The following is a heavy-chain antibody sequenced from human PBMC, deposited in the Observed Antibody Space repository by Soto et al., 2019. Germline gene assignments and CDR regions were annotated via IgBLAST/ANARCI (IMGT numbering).Heavy chain of an antibody. V-gene: IGHV4-59*02. D-gene: IGHD2-15*01. CDR3: ARVVVVVADGYFDY. J-gene: IGHJ4*02. Sequence: SGTLSLTCTVSGGSVSSYYWAWIRQPPGKGLEWIGYIYYSGSTNYNPSLKSRVTISVDTSKNQFSLKLSSVTAADTAVYYCARVVVVVADGYFDYWGQGTLVTVSS. CDR1: GGSVSSYY. CDR2: IYYSGST.